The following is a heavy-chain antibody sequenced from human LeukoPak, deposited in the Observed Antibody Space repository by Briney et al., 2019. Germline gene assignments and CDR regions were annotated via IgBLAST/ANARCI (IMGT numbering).Heavy chain of an antibody. D-gene: IGHD2-8*01. CDR2: ISSSSSYI. CDR3: ARGSPYDGMDV. CDR1: GFTFSDHY. V-gene: IGHV3-21*01. Sequence: GGSLRLSCAASGFTFSDHYMDWVRQAPGKGLEWVSSISSSSSYIYYADSVKGRFTISRDNAKNSLYLQMNSLRAEDTAVYYCARGSPYDGMDVWGQGTTVTVSS. J-gene: IGHJ6*02.